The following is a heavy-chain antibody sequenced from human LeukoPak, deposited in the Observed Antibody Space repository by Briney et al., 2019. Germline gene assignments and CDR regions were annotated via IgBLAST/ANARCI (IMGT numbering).Heavy chain of an antibody. V-gene: IGHV4-34*01. J-gene: IGHJ5*02. CDR2: INHSGST. D-gene: IGHD2-8*02. Sequence: SETLSLTCAVYGGSFSGYYWSWIRQPPGKGLEWIGEINHSGSTNYNPSLKSRVTISVGTSKNQFSLKLSSVTAADTAVYYCARQATGGGLGWFDPWGQGTLVTVSS. CDR1: GGSFSGYY. CDR3: ARQATGGGLGWFDP.